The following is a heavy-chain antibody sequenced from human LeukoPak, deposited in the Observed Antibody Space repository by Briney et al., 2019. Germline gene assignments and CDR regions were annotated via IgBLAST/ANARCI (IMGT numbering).Heavy chain of an antibody. CDR1: GYTFTGYY. V-gene: IGHV1-2*02. CDR2: INPNSGAT. D-gene: IGHD2-21*02. J-gene: IGHJ4*02. CDR3: ARARTYCGGDCSYFDY. Sequence: VASVTVSCKASGYTFTGYYMHWVRQAPGQGLEWMGWINPNSGATNYAQKFQGRVTITRDTSISTAYMELSRLRSDDTAVYYCARARTYCGGDCSYFDYWGQGTLVTVSS.